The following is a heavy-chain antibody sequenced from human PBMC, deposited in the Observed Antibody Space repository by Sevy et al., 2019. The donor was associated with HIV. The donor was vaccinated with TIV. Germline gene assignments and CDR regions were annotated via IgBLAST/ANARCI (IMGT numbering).Heavy chain of an antibody. Sequence: GGSLRLSCAASGFTFSDYYMSWIRQAPGKGLEWVSYISSSSSYTNYADSVEGRFTISRDNAKNSLYLQMNSLRAEDTAVYYCARHRAHGSGCLQDWGQGTLVTVSS. D-gene: IGHD3-10*01. V-gene: IGHV3-11*06. CDR2: ISSSSSYT. J-gene: IGHJ4*02. CDR3: ARHRAHGSGCLQD. CDR1: GFTFSDYY.